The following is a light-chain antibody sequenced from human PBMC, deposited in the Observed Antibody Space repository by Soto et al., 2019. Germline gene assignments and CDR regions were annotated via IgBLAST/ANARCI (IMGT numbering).Light chain of an antibody. V-gene: IGLV1-40*01. CDR1: NSNIGAGYD. CDR2: GNS. CDR3: QSYGDSLSGYV. J-gene: IGLJ1*01. Sequence: QSVLTQPPSVSGAPGQRVTISCTWSNSNIGAGYDVHWYQQLPGTAPKLLIYGNSNRPSGVPDRFSGSKSGTSASLTITGLQAKDEADYYCQSYGDSLSGYVFGTGTKVTVL.